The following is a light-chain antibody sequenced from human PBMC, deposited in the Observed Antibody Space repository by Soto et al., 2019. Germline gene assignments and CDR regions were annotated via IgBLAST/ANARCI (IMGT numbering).Light chain of an antibody. CDR1: KSISSK. Sequence: DIQMTQSPSSLPASVGDRVTMTCRASKSISSKLAWYQQKPGKAPKALIYKTSSLESVVPSRFSGSGSGTEYTLTIISLQPDDFAIYYCQQYDSYPVTFGGGTKVEIK. CDR3: QQYDSYPVT. J-gene: IGKJ4*01. V-gene: IGKV1-5*03. CDR2: KTS.